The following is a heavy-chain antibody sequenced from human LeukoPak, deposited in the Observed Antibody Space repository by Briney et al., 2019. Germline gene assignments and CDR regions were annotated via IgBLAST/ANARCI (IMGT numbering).Heavy chain of an antibody. Sequence: GGSLRLSCAASGFTFSHYSMSWVRQAPGKGLEWVATINPDGNKKGVADSVRGRFAISRDDAENSLYLQMNSLRAEDTAVYYCARDFAYKKFDYWGQGTLVTVSS. CDR1: GFTFSHYS. CDR2: INPDGNKK. D-gene: IGHD2-21*01. CDR3: ARDFAYKKFDY. V-gene: IGHV3-7*03. J-gene: IGHJ4*02.